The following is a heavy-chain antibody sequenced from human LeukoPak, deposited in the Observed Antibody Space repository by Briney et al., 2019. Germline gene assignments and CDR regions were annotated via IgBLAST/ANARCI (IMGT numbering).Heavy chain of an antibody. CDR2: INPSGGST. Sequence: GASVKVSCKASGYTFTSYYMHWVRQAPGQGLEWMGIINPSGGSTSYAQKFQGRVTMTRDTSTSTVYMELSSLRSEDTAVYYCARAGPSPCSSTSCYDDAFDIWGQGTMVTVSS. CDR3: ARAGPSPCSSTSCYDDAFDI. J-gene: IGHJ3*02. D-gene: IGHD2-2*01. V-gene: IGHV1-46*01. CDR1: GYTFTSYY.